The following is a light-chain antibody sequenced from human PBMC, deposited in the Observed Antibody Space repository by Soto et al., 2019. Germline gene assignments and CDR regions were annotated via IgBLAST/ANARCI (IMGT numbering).Light chain of an antibody. CDR1: EDIRRD. V-gene: IGKV1-6*01. CDR3: LQDFIYPRT. CDR2: GGT. Sequence: AIQMTQSPSYLSASVGDRVTITCRASEDIRRDLGWYQQKPGKAPQVLIYGGTYLQSGVPARFSGYGTGPDFPLPLTSLQPEDFATYYCLQDFIYPRTFGQGTKVEIK. J-gene: IGKJ1*01.